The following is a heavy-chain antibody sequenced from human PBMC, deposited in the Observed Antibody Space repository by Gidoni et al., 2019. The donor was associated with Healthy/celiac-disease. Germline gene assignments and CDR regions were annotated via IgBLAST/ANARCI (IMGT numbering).Heavy chain of an antibody. CDR1: GFTCSSYA. Sequence: EVPLLESGGGLVQPGGSLRLSCAASGFTCSSYAMSWVRQAPGKWLEWVSAIRGSVASTYYADSVTGRFTISRDNSKNTLYLQMSSLRAGDTAVYYCAKGPGRGMDVWGQGTTVTVSS. J-gene: IGHJ6*02. CDR3: AKGPGRGMDV. CDR2: IRGSVAST. V-gene: IGHV3-23*01.